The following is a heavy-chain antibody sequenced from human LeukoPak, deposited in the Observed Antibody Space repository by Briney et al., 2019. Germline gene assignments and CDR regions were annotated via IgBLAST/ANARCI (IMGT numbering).Heavy chain of an antibody. V-gene: IGHV4-61*02. D-gene: IGHD5-12*01. CDR2: ILTTGST. J-gene: IGHJ6*03. Sequence: PSQTLSLTCAVSGAAINSGSYYWTWIRQPAGKGLEWIGRILTTGSTNYNPSLKSRVSISLDTSKKQISLNLTSVIAADTAVYYCARELVAPRPHNDYYFYMDVWGKGTTVTVSS. CDR3: ARELVAPRPHNDYYFYMDV. CDR1: GAAINSGSYY.